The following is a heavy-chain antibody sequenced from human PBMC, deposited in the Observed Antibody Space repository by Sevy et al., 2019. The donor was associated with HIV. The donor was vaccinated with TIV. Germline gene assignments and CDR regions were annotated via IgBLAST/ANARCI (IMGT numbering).Heavy chain of an antibody. CDR2: INKDGSKI. J-gene: IGHJ4*02. V-gene: IGHV3-7*01. CDR3: GRVGIFGKWGSQYRFMDY. Sequence: GGSLRLSCAASGFTFTTYWMTWVRQAPGKGLEWVANINKDGSKINYVDSVKGRFIISRDSAKKSLHVQMNSMRADDTAVYYCGRVGIFGKWGSQYRFMDYCGQWTLVTVSA. D-gene: IGHD3-16*01. CDR1: GFTFTTYW.